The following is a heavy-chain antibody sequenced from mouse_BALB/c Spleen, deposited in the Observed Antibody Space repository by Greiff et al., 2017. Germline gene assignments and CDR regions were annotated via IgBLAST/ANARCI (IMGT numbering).Heavy chain of an antibody. D-gene: IGHD2-2*01. Sequence: EVQRVESGGGLVQPGGSLKLSCAASGFTFSSYTMSWVRQTPEKRLEWVAYISNGGGSTYYPDTVKGRFTISRDNAKNTLYLQMSSLKSEDTAMYYCARHYGYDRAWFAYWGQGTLVTVSA. V-gene: IGHV5-12-2*01. CDR2: ISNGGGST. CDR3: ARHYGYDRAWFAY. J-gene: IGHJ3*01. CDR1: GFTFSSYT.